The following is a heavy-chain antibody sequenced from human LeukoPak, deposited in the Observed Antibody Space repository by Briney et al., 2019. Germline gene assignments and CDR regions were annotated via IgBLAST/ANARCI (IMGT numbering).Heavy chain of an antibody. V-gene: IGHV4-38-2*01. CDR1: GYSISSGYY. D-gene: IGHD6-13*01. J-gene: IGHJ6*03. Sequence: SETLSLTCAVSGYSISSGYYWGWIRQPPGKGLEWIGEINHSGSTNYNPSLKSRVTISVDTSKNQFSLKLSSVTAADTAVYYCARVSSWYYYYMDVWGKGTTVTVSS. CDR3: ARVSSWYYYYMDV. CDR2: INHSGST.